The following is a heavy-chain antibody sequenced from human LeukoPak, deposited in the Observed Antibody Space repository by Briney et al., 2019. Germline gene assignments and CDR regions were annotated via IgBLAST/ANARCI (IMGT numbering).Heavy chain of an antibody. J-gene: IGHJ3*02. CDR1: GYSFTSYW. Sequence: GESLKISCKGSGYSFTSYWIGWVRQMPGKGLEWMGIIYPGDSDTRYSPSFQGQVTISADKSISTAYLQWSSLKASDTAMHYCARNAYSSGWYGWGAFDIWGQGTMVTVSS. CDR2: IYPGDSDT. CDR3: ARNAYSSGWYGWGAFDI. D-gene: IGHD6-19*01. V-gene: IGHV5-51*01.